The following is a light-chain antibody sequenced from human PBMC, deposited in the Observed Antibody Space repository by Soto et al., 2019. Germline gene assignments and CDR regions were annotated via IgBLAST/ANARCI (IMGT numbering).Light chain of an antibody. CDR3: QQRSNWPS. CDR2: DAS. V-gene: IGKV3-11*01. J-gene: IGKJ5*01. Sequence: EIVLTQSPASLSLSPGERSTLSCRASQIVSAFLAWYQQKPGQAPRLLIYDASNRATGVPARFSGSGSGTDFTLTISSLEPEDFAVYYCQQRSNWPSFGQGTRLEIK. CDR1: QIVSAF.